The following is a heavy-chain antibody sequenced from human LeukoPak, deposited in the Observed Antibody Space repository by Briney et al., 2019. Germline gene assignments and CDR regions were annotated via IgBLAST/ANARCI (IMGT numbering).Heavy chain of an antibody. CDR3: ARDYNNWYFDL. CDR2: IYPSGSA. CDR1: GDSISSYY. Sequence: SETLSLTCDVSGDSISSYYWSWIRQPAGKGLEWLGRIYPSGSANYNPSLKSRGTMSVDTSKNQFSLRLSSVTAADTAVHFRARDYNNWYFDLWGRGTLVTVSS. V-gene: IGHV4-4*07. J-gene: IGHJ2*01. D-gene: IGHD5-24*01.